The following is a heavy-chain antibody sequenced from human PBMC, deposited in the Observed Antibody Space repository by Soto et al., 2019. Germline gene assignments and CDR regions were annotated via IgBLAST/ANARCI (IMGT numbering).Heavy chain of an antibody. D-gene: IGHD3-10*01. CDR1: GFTFKNYD. CDR2: ISGSGGVT. V-gene: IGHV3-23*01. Sequence: EVELLESGGGLVQPGGSLRLSCVASGFTFKNYDIRWIRQAPGKGLEWVSGISGSGGVTYYADSVKGRFTISRDNSKNTLYLQMNSLRVEDTAIYYCAKNRQFRSYYESAGHYDNWGQGTLVTVSS. J-gene: IGHJ4*02. CDR3: AKNRQFRSYYESAGHYDN.